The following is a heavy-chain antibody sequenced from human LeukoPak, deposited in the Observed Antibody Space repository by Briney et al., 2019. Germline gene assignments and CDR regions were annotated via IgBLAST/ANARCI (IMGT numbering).Heavy chain of an antibody. CDR2: IYTSGST. Sequence: PLETLSLTCTVSGGSISSGSYYWSWIRQPAGKGLEWIGRIYTSGSTNYNPSLKSRVTISVDTSKNQFSLKLSSVTAADTAVYYCARESPTLNDSSGYYFDYWGQGTLVTVSS. V-gene: IGHV4-61*02. CDR3: ARESPTLNDSSGYYFDY. CDR1: GGSISSGSYY. J-gene: IGHJ4*02. D-gene: IGHD3-22*01.